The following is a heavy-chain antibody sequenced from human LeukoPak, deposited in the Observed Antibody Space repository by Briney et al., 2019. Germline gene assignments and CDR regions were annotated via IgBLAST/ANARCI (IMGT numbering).Heavy chain of an antibody. V-gene: IGHV3-43D*03. Sequence: GGSLRLSCAASGFTFDDYAMHGVRHAPGKGLECVSLISWDGGSTYYADSVKGRFTISRDNSKNSLYLQMNSLRAEDTAVYYCAKGRGLSGSYLRGVDYWGQGTLVTVSS. CDR3: AKGRGLSGSYLRGVDY. J-gene: IGHJ4*02. D-gene: IGHD1-26*01. CDR1: GFTFDDYA. CDR2: ISWDGGST.